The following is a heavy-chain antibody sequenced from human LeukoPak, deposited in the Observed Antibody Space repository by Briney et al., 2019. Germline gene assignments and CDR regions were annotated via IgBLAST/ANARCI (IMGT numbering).Heavy chain of an antibody. CDR1: GGSISSSNYY. D-gene: IGHD3-10*01. J-gene: IGHJ6*03. Sequence: PSETLSLTCTVSGGSISSSNYYWGWIRQPAGKGLEWIGRIYTSGSTNYNPSLKSRVTMSVDTSKNQFSLKLSSVTAADTAVYYCARDNYYGSGSFYYYYYYYMDVWGKGTTVTVSS. CDR2: IYTSGST. CDR3: ARDNYYGSGSFYYYYYYYMDV. V-gene: IGHV4-61*02.